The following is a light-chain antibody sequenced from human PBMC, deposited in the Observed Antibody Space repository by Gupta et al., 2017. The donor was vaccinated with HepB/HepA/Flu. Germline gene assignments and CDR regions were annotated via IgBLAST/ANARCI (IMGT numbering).Light chain of an antibody. CDR3: QQDYTTPLA. V-gene: IGKV4-1*01. J-gene: IGKJ4*01. CDR1: QSALYSSNNKNY. Sequence: DFVVTQSPDSLRVSLGERATINCKSSQSALYSSNNKNYLAWYQQKPGQPPKLLIYWASTRESGVPDRFSGRGSGTDFTLTISSLQAEDVAVYYCQQDYTTPLAFGGGTKVEIK. CDR2: WAS.